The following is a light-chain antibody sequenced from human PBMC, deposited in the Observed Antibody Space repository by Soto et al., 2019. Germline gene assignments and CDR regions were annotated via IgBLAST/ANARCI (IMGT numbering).Light chain of an antibody. Sequence: QSVLTQPPSVSGAPGQRVTISCTGSGSSIGAGYDVHWYQLVSGTAPRLLIYSNINRPSGVPDRFSGSRSGASASLAITGLQAEDEAHYYCQSFDNKPHVLFGGGTKLTVL. CDR1: GSSIGAGYD. CDR2: SNI. CDR3: QSFDNKPHVL. V-gene: IGLV1-40*01. J-gene: IGLJ3*02.